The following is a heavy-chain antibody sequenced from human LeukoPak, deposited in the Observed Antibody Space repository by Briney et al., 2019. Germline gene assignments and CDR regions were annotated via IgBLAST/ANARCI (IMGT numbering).Heavy chain of an antibody. CDR2: ITPFNGNT. CDR1: GYTFTYRY. CDR3: ASRSVRGYDPQDYYMDV. V-gene: IGHV1-45*02. D-gene: IGHD5-12*01. Sequence: ASVKVSCKASGYTFTYRYLHWVRQAPGQALEWMGWITPFNGNTNYAQKFQDRVTITRNTSISTAYMELSSLRSEDTAVYYCASRSVRGYDPQDYYMDVWGKGTTVTVSS. J-gene: IGHJ6*03.